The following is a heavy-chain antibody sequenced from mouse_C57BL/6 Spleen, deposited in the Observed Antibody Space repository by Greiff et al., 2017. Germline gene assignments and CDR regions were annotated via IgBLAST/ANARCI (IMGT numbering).Heavy chain of an antibody. J-gene: IGHJ4*01. V-gene: IGHV5-16*01. Sequence: EVQRVESEGGLVQPGSSMKLSCTASGFTFSDYYMAWVRQVPEKGLEWVANINYDGSSTYYLDSLKSRFIISRDNAKNILYLQMSSLKSEDTATYYCARGVEAMDYWGQGTSVTVSS. D-gene: IGHD1-1*01. CDR1: GFTFSDYY. CDR3: ARGVEAMDY. CDR2: INYDGSST.